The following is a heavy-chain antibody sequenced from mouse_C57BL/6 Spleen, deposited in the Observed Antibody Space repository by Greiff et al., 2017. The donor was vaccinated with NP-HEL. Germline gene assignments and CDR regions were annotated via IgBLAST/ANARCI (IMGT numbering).Heavy chain of an antibody. D-gene: IGHD1-1*01. Sequence: EVHLVESGGGLVKPGGSLKLSCAASGFTFSSYAMSWVRQTPEKRLEWVATISDGGSYTYYPDNVKGRFTISRDNAKNNLYLQMSHLKSEDTAMYYCARDLDYGSSYVFDYWGQGTTLTVSS. CDR3: ARDLDYGSSYVFDY. J-gene: IGHJ2*01. CDR1: GFTFSSYA. CDR2: ISDGGSYT. V-gene: IGHV5-4*01.